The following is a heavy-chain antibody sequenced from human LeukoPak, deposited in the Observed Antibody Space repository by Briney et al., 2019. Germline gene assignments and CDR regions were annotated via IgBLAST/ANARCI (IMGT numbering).Heavy chain of an antibody. Sequence: ASVKVSCKASGYTFTSYGISWVRQAPGQGVEWMGWISAYNGKTNYAQKLQGRVTMTTDTSTSTAYMELRSLRSDDTAVYYCARGITMVRGVKSVARFDPWGQGTLVTVSS. J-gene: IGHJ5*02. D-gene: IGHD3-10*01. CDR3: ARGITMVRGVKSVARFDP. V-gene: IGHV1-18*04. CDR2: ISAYNGKT. CDR1: GYTFTSYG.